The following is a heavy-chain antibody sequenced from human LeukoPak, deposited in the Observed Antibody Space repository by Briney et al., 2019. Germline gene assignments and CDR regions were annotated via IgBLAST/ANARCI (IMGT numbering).Heavy chain of an antibody. V-gene: IGHV4-39*07. CDR3: QADCGGDCYPGDYFDY. Sequence: TFSSYWMTWVRQAPGKGLEWMGSIYYSGSTYYNPSLKSRVTISVDTSKNQFSLKLSSVTAADTAVYYCQADCGGDCYPGDYFDYWGQGTLVTVS. D-gene: IGHD2-21*02. J-gene: IGHJ4*02. CDR2: IYYSGST. CDR1: TFSSYW.